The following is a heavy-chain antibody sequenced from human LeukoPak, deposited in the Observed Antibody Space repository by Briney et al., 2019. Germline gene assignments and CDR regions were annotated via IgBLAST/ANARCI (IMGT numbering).Heavy chain of an antibody. CDR3: ARGTWIQLWPNHAFDI. J-gene: IGHJ3*02. CDR1: GGSFSGYY. D-gene: IGHD5-18*01. Sequence: SETLSLTCAVYGGSFSGYYWSWIRQPPGKGLEWIGEINHSGSTNYNPSLKSRVTISVDTSKNQFSLKLSSVTAADTAVYYCARGTWIQLWPNHAFDIWGQGTMVTVSS. V-gene: IGHV4-34*01. CDR2: INHSGST.